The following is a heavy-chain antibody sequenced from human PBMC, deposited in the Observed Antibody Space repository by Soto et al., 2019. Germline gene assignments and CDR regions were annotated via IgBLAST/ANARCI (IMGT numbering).Heavy chain of an antibody. Sequence: GGSLRLSCAAPGFTFRNYAMNWVRQAPGKGLEWVSGISVSGGSTYYADSVKGRFTVSRDNSKNTVFLQMNSLRAEDTAVYFCAKGMYYYDSSGYRLFGYWGQGTLVTVSS. D-gene: IGHD3-22*01. CDR2: ISVSGGST. V-gene: IGHV3-23*01. CDR1: GFTFRNYA. CDR3: AKGMYYYDSSGYRLFGY. J-gene: IGHJ4*02.